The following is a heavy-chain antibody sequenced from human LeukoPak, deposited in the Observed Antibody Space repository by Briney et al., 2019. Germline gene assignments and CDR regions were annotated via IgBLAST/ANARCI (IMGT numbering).Heavy chain of an antibody. CDR3: ARLRDGRWLLEY. V-gene: IGHV4-39*01. CDR1: GGSVSSSSYY. D-gene: IGHD5-24*01. J-gene: IGHJ4*02. CDR2: IYYSGGT. Sequence: PSETLSLTCTVSGGSVSSSSYYWGWIRQPPGKGLEWTGTIYYSGGTYYNPSLKSRVTISEDRSKNQFSLRLSSVTAADTAVYYCARLRDGRWLLEYWGQGTLVTVSS.